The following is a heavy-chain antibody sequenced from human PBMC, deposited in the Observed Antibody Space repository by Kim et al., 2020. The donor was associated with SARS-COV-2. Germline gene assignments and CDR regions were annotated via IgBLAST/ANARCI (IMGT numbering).Heavy chain of an antibody. D-gene: IGHD6-6*01. Sequence: SRVTISVDTSKNQFSLRLSSVTAADTAVYYCARHSSSLFPSYYYYGMDVWGQGTTVTVSS. V-gene: IGHV4-39*01. CDR3: ARHSSSLFPSYYYYGMDV. J-gene: IGHJ6*02.